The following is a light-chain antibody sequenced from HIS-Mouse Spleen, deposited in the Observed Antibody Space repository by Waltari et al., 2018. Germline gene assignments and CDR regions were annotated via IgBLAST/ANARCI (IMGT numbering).Light chain of an antibody. J-gene: IGLJ3*02. CDR1: SSNIGSNY. V-gene: IGLV1-47*01. CDR2: RNN. Sequence: QSVLTQPPSASGTPGQRVTISCSGSSSNIGSNYVYWYQQLPGTAPKLLIYRNNQRPQGVPDRFSGSTSGTSASLAISGLRSEDEADYYCAAWDDSLSGPVFGGGTKLTVL. CDR3: AAWDDSLSGPV.